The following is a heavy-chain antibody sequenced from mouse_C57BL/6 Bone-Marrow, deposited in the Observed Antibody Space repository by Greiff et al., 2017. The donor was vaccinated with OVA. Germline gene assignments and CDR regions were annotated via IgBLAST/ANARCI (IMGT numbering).Heavy chain of an antibody. V-gene: IGHV1-18*01. Sequence: EVQLVESGPELVKPGASVKIPCKASGYTFTDYNMDWVKQSHGKSLEWIGDINPNNGGTIYNQKFKGKATLTVDKSSSTAYMELRSLTSEDTAVYYCARRGITTVVGAMDYWGQGTSVTVSS. CDR2: INPNNGGT. D-gene: IGHD1-1*01. CDR3: ARRGITTVVGAMDY. J-gene: IGHJ4*01. CDR1: GYTFTDYN.